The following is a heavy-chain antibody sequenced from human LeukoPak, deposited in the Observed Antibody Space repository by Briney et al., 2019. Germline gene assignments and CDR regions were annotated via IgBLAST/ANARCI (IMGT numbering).Heavy chain of an antibody. CDR3: ARSIPRYDGSGYYPDS. J-gene: IGHJ4*02. D-gene: IGHD3-22*01. CDR2: IWYDGSNK. CDR1: GFTFSSYA. V-gene: IGHV3-33*08. Sequence: GGSLRLSCAASGFTFSSYAMSWVRQAPGKGLEWVAVIWYDGSNKVYGESVKGRFTISRDNSKNTLYLQMNSLRAEDTAVYYCARSIPRYDGSGYYPDSWGQGTLVTVSS.